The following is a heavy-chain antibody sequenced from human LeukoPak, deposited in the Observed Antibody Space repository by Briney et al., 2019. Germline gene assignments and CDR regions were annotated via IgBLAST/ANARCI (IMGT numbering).Heavy chain of an antibody. CDR3: ARGGTGIAAAGTLVGY. CDR2: INHSGST. V-gene: IGHV4-34*01. D-gene: IGHD6-13*01. CDR1: GGSFSSYY. Sequence: SETLSLTCAVYGGSFSSYYWSWIRQPPGKGLEWIGEINHSGSTNYNPSLKSRVTISVDTSKNQFSLKLSSVTAADTAVYYCARGGTGIAAAGTLVGYWGQGTLVTVSS. J-gene: IGHJ4*02.